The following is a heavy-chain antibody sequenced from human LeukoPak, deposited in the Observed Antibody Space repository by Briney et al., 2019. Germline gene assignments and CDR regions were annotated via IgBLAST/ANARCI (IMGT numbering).Heavy chain of an antibody. CDR3: AKDPGLIAVAGTFFDY. D-gene: IGHD6-19*01. CDR1: GFTFSSYG. J-gene: IGHJ4*02. CDR2: IRYDGSNK. V-gene: IGHV3-30*02. Sequence: PGGSLRLSCAVSGFTFSSYGMSWVRQAPGKGLEWVAFIRYDGSNKYYADSVKGRFTISRDNSKNTLYLQMNSLRAEDTAVYYCAKDPGLIAVAGTFFDYWGQGTLVTVSS.